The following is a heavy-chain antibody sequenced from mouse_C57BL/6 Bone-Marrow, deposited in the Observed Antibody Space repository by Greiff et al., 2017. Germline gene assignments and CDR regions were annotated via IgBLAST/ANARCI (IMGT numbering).Heavy chain of an antibody. Sequence: EVQGVESGGGLVQPGESLKLSCESNEYEFPSHDMSWVRKTPEKRLELVAAINSDGGSTYYPDTMERRFIISRDNTKKTRYLKMSSLRSEDTALYYGARQATAWFAYWGQGTLVTVSA. D-gene: IGHD1-2*01. CDR3: ARQATAWFAY. CDR2: INSDGGST. V-gene: IGHV5-2*01. CDR1: EYEFPSHD. J-gene: IGHJ3*01.